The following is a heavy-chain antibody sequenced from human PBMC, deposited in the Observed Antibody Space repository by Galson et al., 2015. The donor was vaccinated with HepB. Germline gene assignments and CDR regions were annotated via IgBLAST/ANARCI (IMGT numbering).Heavy chain of an antibody. CDR2: ISSSSSTI. J-gene: IGHJ6*03. D-gene: IGHD3-3*01. CDR1: GFTFSSYS. CDR3: ARVRFLEWLSYPHYYMDV. V-gene: IGHV3-48*01. Sequence: SLRLSCAASGFTFSSYSMNWVRQAPGKGLEWVSYISSSSSTIYYADSVKGRFTISRDNAKNSLYLQMNSLRAEDTAVYYCARVRFLEWLSYPHYYMDVWGKGTTVTVSS.